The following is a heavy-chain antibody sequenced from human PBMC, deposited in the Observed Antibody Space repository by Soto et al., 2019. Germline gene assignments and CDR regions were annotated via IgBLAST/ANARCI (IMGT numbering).Heavy chain of an antibody. D-gene: IGHD3-3*01. J-gene: IGHJ4*02. CDR2: ISGSGGST. CDR1: GFTFSSYA. Sequence: GRSLRLSCAASGFTFSSYAMSWVRQAPGKGLEWVSAISGSGGSTYYADSAKGRFTISRDNSKNTLYLQMNSLRAEDTAVYYWAKDHSLRFLEWLSGYYFDYLGQGTLVTVS. V-gene: IGHV3-23*01. CDR3: AKDHSLRFLEWLSGYYFDY.